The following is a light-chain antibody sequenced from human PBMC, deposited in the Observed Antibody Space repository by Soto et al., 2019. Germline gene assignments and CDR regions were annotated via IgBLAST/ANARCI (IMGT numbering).Light chain of an antibody. CDR2: AAS. Sequence: DIQMTQSPASLSASIGDRVIITCRASQSISNYLIWYQHKPGRAPKFLIYAASSLQSGVPSRFSGSGSGTDFTLTISSLQREDFATYFCQQSFSSSWTFGQGTKVDIK. CDR3: QQSFSSSWT. CDR1: QSISNY. J-gene: IGKJ1*01. V-gene: IGKV1-39*01.